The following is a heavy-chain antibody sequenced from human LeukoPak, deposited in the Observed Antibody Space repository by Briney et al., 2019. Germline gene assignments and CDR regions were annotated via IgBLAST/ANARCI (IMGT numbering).Heavy chain of an antibody. CDR1: GGSFSGYY. D-gene: IGHD6-13*01. Sequence: SETLSLTCAVYGGSFSGYYWSWIRQPPGKGLEWIGEINHSGSTNYNPSLKSRVTISVDTSKNQFSLKLRSLTAADTAVYYCARITSSWYGGGFDYWGQGTLVTVSS. J-gene: IGHJ4*02. CDR2: INHSGST. V-gene: IGHV4-34*01. CDR3: ARITSSWYGGGFDY.